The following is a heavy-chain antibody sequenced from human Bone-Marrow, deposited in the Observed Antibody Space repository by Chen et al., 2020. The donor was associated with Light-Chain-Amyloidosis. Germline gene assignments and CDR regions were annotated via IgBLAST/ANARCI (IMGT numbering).Heavy chain of an antibody. Sequence: QVELVQSGAAVKKPGASVKVSCRVSGYTFTDYYIHWVRQAPGQGLEWMGWINPRSVGTDYAQKFQGGVILTTDTSVNTAYMEVTSLRSDDTAIYYCARLFSGDDYGEAYFDFWGQGTLVTVSS. CDR1: GYTFTDYY. CDR3: ARLFSGDDYGEAYFDF. J-gene: IGHJ4*02. V-gene: IGHV1-2*02. CDR2: INPRSVGT. D-gene: IGHD4-17*01.